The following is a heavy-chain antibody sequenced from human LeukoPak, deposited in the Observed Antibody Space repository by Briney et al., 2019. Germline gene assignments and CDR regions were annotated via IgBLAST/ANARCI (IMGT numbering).Heavy chain of an antibody. CDR2: IYSGGST. D-gene: IGHD1-26*01. Sequence: GGSLRLSCAASGFTVSSNFMSWVRQAPGRGLEWVSVIYSGGSTYYADSVKGRFTISRDNSKNTLYLQMNSLRAEDTAVYYCAKVQYSGSYGALGSFDYWGQGTLVTVSS. CDR3: AKVQYSGSYGALGSFDY. CDR1: GFTVSSNF. V-gene: IGHV3-66*02. J-gene: IGHJ4*02.